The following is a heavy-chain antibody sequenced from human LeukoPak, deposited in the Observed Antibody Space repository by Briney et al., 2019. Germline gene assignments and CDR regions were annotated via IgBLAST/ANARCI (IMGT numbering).Heavy chain of an antibody. J-gene: IGHJ4*02. CDR3: AREVSITMVRGAFDY. CDR1: GASISSYY. D-gene: IGHD3-10*01. V-gene: IGHV4-59*01. CDR2: IYYSGST. Sequence: SETLSLTCTVSGASISSYYWSWIRQPPGKGLEWIGYIYYSGSTNYNPSLKSRVTISVDTSKNQFSLKLSSVTAADTAVYYCAREVSITMVRGAFDYWGQGTLVTVSS.